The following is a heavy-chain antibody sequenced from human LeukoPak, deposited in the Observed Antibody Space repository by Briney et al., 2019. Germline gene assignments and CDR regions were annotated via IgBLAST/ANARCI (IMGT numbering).Heavy chain of an antibody. D-gene: IGHD4-23*01. J-gene: IGHJ4*02. CDR3: ARYGGSSHPPDFDY. CDR2: TNCGCKWYK. Sequence: SQTVSLTCAVSGYSFTSDNVAWNWIRQSPSIGLKWLGSTNCGCKWYKDYAVSVKSRITIYPDTSKNQFSLQLNSVTPEDTAVYYCARYGGSSHPPDFDYWGQGALVTVSS. CDR1: GYSFTSDNVA. V-gene: IGHV6-1*01.